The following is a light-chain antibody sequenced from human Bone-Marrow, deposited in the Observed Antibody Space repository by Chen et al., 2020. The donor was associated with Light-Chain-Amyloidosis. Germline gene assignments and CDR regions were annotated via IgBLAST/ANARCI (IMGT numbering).Light chain of an antibody. CDR1: NIGSTS. J-gene: IGLJ3*02. CDR2: DDR. V-gene: IGLV3-21*02. Sequence: SYVLTQPSSVSVAPGQSAPIACGGNNIGSTSVHWYQQTPGQAPLLVVYDDRYRPSGIPERLSGSNSGNTATLTISRVEAGDEADYYCQVWGRSSDRPVFGGGTKLTVL. CDR3: QVWGRSSDRPV.